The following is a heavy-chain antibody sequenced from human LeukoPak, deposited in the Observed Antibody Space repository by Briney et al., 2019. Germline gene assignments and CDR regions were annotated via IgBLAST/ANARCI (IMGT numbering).Heavy chain of an antibody. J-gene: IGHJ3*02. CDR3: ARRGGVVVIDAFDI. CDR1: GGSISSSSYY. D-gene: IGHD3-22*01. V-gene: IGHV4-39*07. Sequence: PSETLSLTCTVSGGSISSSSYYWGWIRQPPGKGLEWIGEIYHSGSTNYNPSLKSRVTISVDKSKNQFSLKLSSVTAADTAVYYCARRGGVVVIDAFDIWGQGTMVTVSS. CDR2: IYHSGST.